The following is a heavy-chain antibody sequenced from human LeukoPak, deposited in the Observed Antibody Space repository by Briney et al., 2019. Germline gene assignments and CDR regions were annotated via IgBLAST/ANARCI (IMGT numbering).Heavy chain of an antibody. CDR2: IYTSGST. J-gene: IGHJ6*02. V-gene: IGHV4-61*02. D-gene: IGHD2-2*02. CDR3: ARGYCSNTSCYNYYYGMDV. Sequence: SQTLSLTCTVSGGSISSGSYYWGWIRQPAGTGLEWIGRIYTSGSTNYNPSLKSRVTISVDTSNNQFSLKLSSVTAADTAVYYCARGYCSNTSCYNYYYGMDVWGQGTTVTVSS. CDR1: GGSISSGSYY.